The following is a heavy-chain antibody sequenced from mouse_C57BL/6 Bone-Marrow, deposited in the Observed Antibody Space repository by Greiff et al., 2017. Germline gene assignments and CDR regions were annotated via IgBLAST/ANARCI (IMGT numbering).Heavy chain of an antibody. CDR2: ISSGGSYT. Sequence: EVKLMESGGDLVKPGGSLKLSCAASGFTFSSYGMSWVRQTPDTRLEWVATISSGGSYTYYPDSVKGRFTISRDNAKNTLYLQMSSLKSEDTAMYYCARQGDGYYVGYWGQGTTLTVSS. V-gene: IGHV5-6*01. CDR1: GFTFSSYG. J-gene: IGHJ2*01. D-gene: IGHD2-3*01. CDR3: ARQGDGYYVGY.